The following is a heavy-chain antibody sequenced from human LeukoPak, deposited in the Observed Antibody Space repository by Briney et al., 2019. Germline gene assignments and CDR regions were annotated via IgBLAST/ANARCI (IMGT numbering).Heavy chain of an antibody. CDR2: IYSGGRT. D-gene: IGHD3-16*01. V-gene: IGHV3-66*01. Sequence: GGSLRFSCAASGFTTSDNYITWVRHAPGKGLQWVSVIYSGGRTNYAASVKGRFSMSRDKSNGTVYLQLNSLRTEDTAVYFCARVPFTASLGDYFDYWGQGALVTVSS. CDR3: ARVPFTASLGDYFDY. CDR1: GFTTSDNY. J-gene: IGHJ4*02.